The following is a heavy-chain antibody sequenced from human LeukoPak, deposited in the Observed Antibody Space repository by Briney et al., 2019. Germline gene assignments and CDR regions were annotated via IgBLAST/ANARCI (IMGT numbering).Heavy chain of an antibody. J-gene: IGHJ4*02. V-gene: IGHV3-15*01. CDR1: GFTFSNAW. Sequence: TGGSLRLSCAASGFTFSNAWMNWVRQAPGKGLEWVGRIKSKTDGGTTDYAAPVKGRFTISRDDSKNMLYLQMNSLKTEDTAVYYCTTLPYSYGSYFDYWGQGTMGTVSS. CDR2: IKSKTDGGTT. D-gene: IGHD5-18*01. CDR3: TTLPYSYGSYFDY.